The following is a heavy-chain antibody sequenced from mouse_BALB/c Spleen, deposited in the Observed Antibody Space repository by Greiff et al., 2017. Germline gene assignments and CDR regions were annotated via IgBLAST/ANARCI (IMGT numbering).Heavy chain of an antibody. Sequence: QVQLQQPGAELVMPGASVKMSCKASGYTFTDYWMHWVKQRPGQGLEWIGAIDTSDSYTSYNQKFKGKATLTVDESSSTAYMQLSSLTSEDSAVYYCARGLGGYCFDYGGQGTTLTVSS. D-gene: IGHD1-1*02. V-gene: IGHV1-69*01. CDR1: GYTFTDYW. J-gene: IGHJ2*01. CDR2: IDTSDSYT. CDR3: ARGLGGYCFDY.